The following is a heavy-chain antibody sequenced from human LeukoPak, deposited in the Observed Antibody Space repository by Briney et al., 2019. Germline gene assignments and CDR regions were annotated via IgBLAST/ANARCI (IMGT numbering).Heavy chain of an antibody. CDR1: GYTFTSYY. V-gene: IGHV1-46*01. CDR2: INPSGGST. D-gene: IGHD3-22*01. J-gene: IGHJ3*02. CDR3: ARGAYYYDSSGSTDPFDI. Sequence: ASVKVSCKASGYTFTSYYMHWVRQAPGQGLEWMGIINPSGGSTSYAQKFQGRVTMTRDTSISTAYMELSRLRSDDTAVYYCARGAYYYDSSGSTDPFDIWGQGTMVTVSS.